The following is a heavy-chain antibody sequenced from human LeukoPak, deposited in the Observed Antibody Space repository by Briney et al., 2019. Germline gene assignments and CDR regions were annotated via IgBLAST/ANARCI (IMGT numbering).Heavy chain of an antibody. D-gene: IGHD2-8*01. V-gene: IGHV4-59*01. CDR2: IYYSGST. J-gene: IGHJ4*01. CDR1: GGSINSYY. CDR3: TSGGMVSGDY. Sequence: SETPSLTCTVSGGSINSYYWSWIRQPPGKGLEWIGYIYYSGSTNYNPSLKSRVTISRDTSKNQFSLKLRSVTAADTAVYYCTSGGMVSGDYWGHGTLVTVSP.